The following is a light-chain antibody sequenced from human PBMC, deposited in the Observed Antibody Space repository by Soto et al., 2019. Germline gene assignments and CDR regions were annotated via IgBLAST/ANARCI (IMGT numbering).Light chain of an antibody. CDR2: EVT. CDR1: SSDIGAYNH. CDR3: SSYTTSDTWV. V-gene: IGLV2-14*01. J-gene: IGLJ3*02. Sequence: QSALTQPASVSGSPGQSITISCTGTSSDIGAYNHVSWYQQYPGKAPTLVIYEVTNRPSGVSSRFSGSKSGNTASLTISGLHAEDEGDYYCSSYTTSDTWVFGGGTKVTLL.